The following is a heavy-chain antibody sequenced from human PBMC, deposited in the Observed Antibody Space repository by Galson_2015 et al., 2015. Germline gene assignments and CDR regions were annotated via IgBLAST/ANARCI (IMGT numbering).Heavy chain of an antibody. Sequence: SLRLSCAAPGFTFSNYCMHWVRQAPGKGLVWVSRISRDGTNTNYADSVKGRFTISRDNAQNTLYLQMSSLRAEDTALYHCARTQENCFSPLDDWGQGTLVTVSS. J-gene: IGHJ4*02. V-gene: IGHV3-74*01. CDR3: ARTQENCFSPLDD. CDR2: ISRDGTNT. CDR1: GFTFSNYC. D-gene: IGHD2-15*01.